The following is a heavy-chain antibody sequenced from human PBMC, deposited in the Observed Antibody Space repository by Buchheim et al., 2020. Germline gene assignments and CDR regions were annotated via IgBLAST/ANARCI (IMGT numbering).Heavy chain of an antibody. CDR2: IIPIFGTA. CDR3: AREVSRGLQLWSTGVGYYGMDV. V-gene: IGHV1-69*06. J-gene: IGHJ6*02. Sequence: QVQLVQSGAEVKKPGSSVKVSCKASGGTFSSYAISWVRQAPGQGLEWMGGIIPIFGTANYAQKFQGRVTITADKSTSTAYMELSSLRSEDTAVYYCAREVSRGLQLWSTGVGYYGMDVWGQGTT. CDR1: GGTFSSYA. D-gene: IGHD5-18*01.